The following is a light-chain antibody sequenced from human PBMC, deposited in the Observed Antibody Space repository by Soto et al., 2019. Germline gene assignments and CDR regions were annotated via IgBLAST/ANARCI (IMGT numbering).Light chain of an antibody. V-gene: IGKV1-5*01. J-gene: IGKJ1*01. CDR2: AAS. CDR3: QQGYSNPWT. CDR1: QSISSW. Sequence: IQVTQSPSTLSASVGDRVTITCRASQSISSWLAWYQQKPGKAPKLLIYAASSLQGGVPSRFSGRGSGTDFTLTVESLQPEDFATYYCQQGYSNPWTFGQGTKVDI.